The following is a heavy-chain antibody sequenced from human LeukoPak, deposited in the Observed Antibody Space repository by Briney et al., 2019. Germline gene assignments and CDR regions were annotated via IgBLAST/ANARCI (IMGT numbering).Heavy chain of an antibody. CDR3: ARQVVAVAGTGYFDY. V-gene: IGHV4-39*01. CDR2: IYYSGST. J-gene: IGHJ4*02. CDR1: GGSIRSSSYY. D-gene: IGHD6-19*01. Sequence: SETVSLTCTVSGGSIRSSSYYWGWIRQPPGKGLEWIGSIYYSGSTYYNASLKSRGTISVDTPKNQFSLKLNSVTAADTAVYFCARQVVAVAGTGYFDYWGQGTLVTVSS.